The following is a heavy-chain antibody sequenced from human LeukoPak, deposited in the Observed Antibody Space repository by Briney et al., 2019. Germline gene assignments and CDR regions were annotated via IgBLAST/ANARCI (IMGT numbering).Heavy chain of an antibody. J-gene: IGHJ4*02. D-gene: IGHD2-2*01. Sequence: GGSLRLSCAASEFSVGSNYMTWVRQAPGKGLEWVSPIYSGGSTYYADSVKGRFTISRDNSKNTLSLQMNSLRPEDTAVYYCTKAQDCSGISCYNRGVSSYWGQGTQVTVSS. CDR1: EFSVGSNY. CDR2: IYSGGST. V-gene: IGHV3-66*01. CDR3: TKAQDCSGISCYNRGVSSY.